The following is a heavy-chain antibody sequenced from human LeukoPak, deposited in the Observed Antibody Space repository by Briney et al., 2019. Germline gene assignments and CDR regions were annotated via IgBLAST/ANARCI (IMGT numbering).Heavy chain of an antibody. D-gene: IGHD3-22*01. CDR2: ISNSSSYI. J-gene: IGHJ4*02. CDR1: GFTFSSYS. Sequence: GGSLRLSCAASGFTFSSYSMNWVRQAPGKGLEWVSSISNSSSYIYYADSVKGRFTISRDNAKNSLYLQMNSLRAEDTAVYYCARDLHYYDSSVADYWGQGTLVTVSS. CDR3: ARDLHYYDSSVADY. V-gene: IGHV3-21*01.